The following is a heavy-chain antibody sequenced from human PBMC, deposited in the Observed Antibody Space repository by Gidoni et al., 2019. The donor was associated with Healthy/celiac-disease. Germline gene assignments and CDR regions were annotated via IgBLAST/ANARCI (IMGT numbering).Heavy chain of an antibody. D-gene: IGHD5-12*01. CDR3: ARGLCGGYDCQYYYYYYGMDV. Sequence: QVQLVQSGVEVKKPGDSVKVSCKASGYTFTSYDINWGRQATGQGLEWMGWMNPNSGNTGYAQKFQGRVTMTRNTSISTAYMELSSLRSEDTSVYYCARGLCGGYDCQYYYYYYGMDVWGQGTTVTVSS. CDR1: GYTFTSYD. V-gene: IGHV1-8*01. CDR2: MNPNSGNT. J-gene: IGHJ6*02.